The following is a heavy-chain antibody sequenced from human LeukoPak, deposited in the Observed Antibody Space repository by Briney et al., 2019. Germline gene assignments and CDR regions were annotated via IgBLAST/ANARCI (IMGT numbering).Heavy chain of an antibody. D-gene: IGHD4-17*01. Sequence: GXSLQISCKGSGSNFTSYWIGWGRQVPGKGLEGMGIIYPGDSDTRYSPSFQGQVTNSAEKSNSTAYLQWSSLKASDTAMYYCAQKNDYGDYLDAFDIWGQGTMVTVSS. CDR1: GSNFTSYW. J-gene: IGHJ3*02. CDR2: IYPGDSDT. V-gene: IGHV5-51*01. CDR3: AQKNDYGDYLDAFDI.